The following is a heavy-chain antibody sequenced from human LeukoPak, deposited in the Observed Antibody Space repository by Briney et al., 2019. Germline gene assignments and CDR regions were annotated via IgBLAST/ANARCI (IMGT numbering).Heavy chain of an antibody. CDR1: GGTFSSYT. J-gene: IGHJ4*02. Sequence: SVKLSCKASGGTFSSYTISWVRQAPGQGLEWMGGIIPIFGTANYAQKFQGRVTITADESTSTAYMELSSLRSEDTAVYYCACRPDDYGDYPSFDYWGQGTLVTVSS. V-gene: IGHV1-69*13. CDR2: IIPIFGTA. CDR3: ACRPDDYGDYPSFDY. D-gene: IGHD4-17*01.